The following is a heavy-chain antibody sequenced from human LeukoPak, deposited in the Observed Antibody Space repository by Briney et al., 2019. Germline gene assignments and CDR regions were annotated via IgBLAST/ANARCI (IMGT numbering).Heavy chain of an antibody. D-gene: IGHD3-3*01. CDR3: ARKILNAYDFWSGSSRYNWFDP. Sequence: PGGSLRLSCAASGFTFSSYDMHWVRQATGKGLEWVSAIGTAGDTYYPGSVKGRFTISRENAKNSLYLQMNSLRAEDTAVYYCARKILNAYDFWSGSSRYNWFDPWGQGTLVTVSS. V-gene: IGHV3-13*01. CDR2: IGTAGDT. CDR1: GFTFSSYD. J-gene: IGHJ5*02.